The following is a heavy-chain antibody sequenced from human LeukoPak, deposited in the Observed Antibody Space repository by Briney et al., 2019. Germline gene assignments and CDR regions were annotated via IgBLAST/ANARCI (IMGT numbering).Heavy chain of an antibody. V-gene: IGHV3-7*01. CDR2: IKQDGSEK. J-gene: IGHJ5*02. Sequence: GGSLRLSCAASGFTFSSYWMSWVRQAPGKGLEWVANIKQDGSEKYYVDSVKGRFTISRDNAKNSLYLQMNSLRAEDTAVYYCARAPMVRGVIIRFDPWGQGTLVTVSS. CDR3: ARAPMVRGVIIRFDP. D-gene: IGHD3-10*01. CDR1: GFTFSSYW.